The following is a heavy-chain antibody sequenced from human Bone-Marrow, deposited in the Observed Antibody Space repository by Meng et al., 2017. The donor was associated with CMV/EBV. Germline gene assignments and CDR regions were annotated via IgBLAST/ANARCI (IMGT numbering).Heavy chain of an antibody. D-gene: IGHD3-16*01. CDR2: INWNGGTL. V-gene: IGHV3-9*01. CDR1: GFTFDDYA. J-gene: IGHJ4*02. Sequence: SLKISCAASGFTFDDYAMHWVRQAPGKGLEWVSGINWNGGTLHYAESVKGRFTISRDNSKNTIYLQMNSLRAEDTAVYYCARDAGGEFDYWGPGTLVTFAS. CDR3: ARDAGGEFDY.